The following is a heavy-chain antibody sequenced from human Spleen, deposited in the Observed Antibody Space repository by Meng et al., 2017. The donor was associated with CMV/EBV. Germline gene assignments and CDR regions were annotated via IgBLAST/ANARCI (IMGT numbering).Heavy chain of an antibody. CDR1: GFTFSDYG. CDR2: IKQDGSEK. D-gene: IGHD3-10*01. J-gene: IGHJ6*02. Sequence: GGSLRLSCAASGFTFSDYGVHRVRQAPGKGLEWVANIKQDGSEKNYVDSVKGRFTISRDNAKNSLYLQMNSLRAEDTAVYYCARDQELLWFGAPVYYGMDVWGQGTTVTVSS. V-gene: IGHV3-7*01. CDR3: ARDQELLWFGAPVYYGMDV.